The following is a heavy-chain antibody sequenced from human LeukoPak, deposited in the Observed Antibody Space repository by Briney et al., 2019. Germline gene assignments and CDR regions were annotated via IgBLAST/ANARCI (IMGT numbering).Heavy chain of an antibody. V-gene: IGHV4-4*07. D-gene: IGHD3-9*01. CDR1: GGSISSYY. CDR3: TRDLGYYDILTGYYLDWFDP. CDR2: IYTSGST. Sequence: PSETLSLTCTVSGGSISSYYWSWIRQPAGKGLEWIGRIYTSGSTNYNPSLKSRVTMSVDTSKNQFSLKLSSVTAADTAVYYCTRDLGYYDILTGYYLDWFDPWGQGTLVTVSS. J-gene: IGHJ5*02.